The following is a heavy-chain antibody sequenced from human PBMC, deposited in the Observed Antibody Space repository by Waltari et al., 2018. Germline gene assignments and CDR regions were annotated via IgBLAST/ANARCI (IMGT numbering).Heavy chain of an antibody. V-gene: IGHV3-33*06. D-gene: IGHD3-10*01. CDR1: GFTFSHFG. Sequence: QVQLVASGGGVVEPGRSLSLSLSAAGFTFSHFGMHWVRQAPGKGLECVALVWFDGSQQYYADSVRGRFTIARDNSKRVLYLDMGSLRADDTAIYYCAKDAFGNTYLDYWGQGTLVTVSS. CDR3: AKDAFGNTYLDY. J-gene: IGHJ4*02. CDR2: VWFDGSQQ.